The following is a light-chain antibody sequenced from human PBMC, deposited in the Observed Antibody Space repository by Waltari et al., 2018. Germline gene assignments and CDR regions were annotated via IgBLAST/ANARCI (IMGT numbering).Light chain of an antibody. Sequence: DIQLTQSPSFLSASVRDRVTITCRASQGISNYLAWYQQKPGKAPKLLIYSASTLQSGVPSRFSGSGSGTEFSLTISSLQPEDFATYYCQQSYSTPFTFGPGTKVDIK. V-gene: IGKV1-9*01. J-gene: IGKJ3*01. CDR1: QGISNY. CDR2: SAS. CDR3: QQSYSTPFT.